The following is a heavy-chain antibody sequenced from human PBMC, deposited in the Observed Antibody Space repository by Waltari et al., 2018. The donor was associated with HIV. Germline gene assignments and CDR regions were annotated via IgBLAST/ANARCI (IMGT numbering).Heavy chain of an antibody. J-gene: IGHJ4*02. CDR1: VFPFSTYG. V-gene: IGHV3-30*02. CDR2: IRYDGSNK. CDR3: AKDGSYFDLDY. D-gene: IGHD1-26*01. Sequence: QVQLVESGGGVVQPGGSLRLSCAASVFPFSTYGMHWVRQAPGKGLEWVAFIRYDGSNKYYADSVKGRFTISRDNSKNTLYLQMNSLRVEDTAVYYCAKDGSYFDLDYWGQGTLVTVSS.